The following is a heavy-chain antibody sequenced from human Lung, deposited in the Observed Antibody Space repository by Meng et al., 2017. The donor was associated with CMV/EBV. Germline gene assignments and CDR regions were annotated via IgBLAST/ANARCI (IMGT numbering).Heavy chain of an antibody. V-gene: IGHV1-8*01. Sequence: QVLLVQSGAEVKKPGASVKVSCKASGYTFTNYNINWVRQATGQGLGWMGWMNPNTGNTGYGQKFQGRITMTRNTAISTAYMELSSLTSEDTAVYFCARGLRRPSSAIDFDYWGQGTLVTVS. J-gene: IGHJ4*02. CDR2: MNPNTGNT. CDR1: GYTFTNYN. CDR3: ARGLRRPSSAIDFDY. D-gene: IGHD2-2*01.